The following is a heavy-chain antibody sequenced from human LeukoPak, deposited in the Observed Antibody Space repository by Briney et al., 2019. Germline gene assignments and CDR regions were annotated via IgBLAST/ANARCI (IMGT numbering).Heavy chain of an antibody. J-gene: IGHJ4*02. CDR2: ISWNSGSL. V-gene: IGHV3-9*03. D-gene: IGHD6-19*01. CDR1: GFNFNDYA. CDR3: VKGETAVAGEAFGY. Sequence: GRSLRLSCAASGFNFNDYAMHWVRQAPGKGLEWVSGISWNSGSLGYAGSVKGRFTVSRDNAKNSLYLQMNSLRAEDMALYYCVKGETAVAGEAFGYWGQGTLVTVSS.